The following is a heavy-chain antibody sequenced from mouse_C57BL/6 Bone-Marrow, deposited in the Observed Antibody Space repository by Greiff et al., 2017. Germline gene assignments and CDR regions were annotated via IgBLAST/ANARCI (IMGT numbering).Heavy chain of an antibody. D-gene: IGHD1-1*01. CDR2: IDPSDSYT. Sequence: QVQLKQPGAELVMPGASVKLSCKASGYTFTSYWMHWVKQRPGQGLEWIGEIDPSDSYTNYNQKFKGKSTLTVDKSSSTAYMQLSSLTSEDSAVYYCASLGSNPRAMDYGGQGNSVTVSS. CDR3: ASLGSNPRAMDY. CDR1: GYTFTSYW. V-gene: IGHV1-69*01. J-gene: IGHJ4*01.